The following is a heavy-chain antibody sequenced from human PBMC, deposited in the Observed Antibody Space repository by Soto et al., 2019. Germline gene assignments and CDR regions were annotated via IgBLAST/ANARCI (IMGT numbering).Heavy chain of an antibody. CDR2: ISNDAART. V-gene: IGHV3-23*01. CDR3: ARHPLYSSGGYFDC. Sequence: EVQLLESGGGLVQPGGSLRLSCAASGFTFSDHGMTWVRQAPGKGLEWVSSISNDAARTFYADSVKGRFTVSRDRSNNTLYLLMNSLRAEDAVVYCCARHPLYSSGGYFDCWGQGTLVTVSS. CDR1: GFTFSDHG. J-gene: IGHJ4*02. D-gene: IGHD6-19*01.